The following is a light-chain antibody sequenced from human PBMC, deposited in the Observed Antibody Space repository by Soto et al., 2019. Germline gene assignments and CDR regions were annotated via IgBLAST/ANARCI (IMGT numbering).Light chain of an antibody. CDR2: KEY. CDR3: QQYHIYSGT. CDR1: QTIDSW. J-gene: IGKJ1*01. Sequence: DIQMTQSPSTLSESVGDRVTITCRASQTIDSWLAWYQQRPGNPPNLLIYKEYTLASGVPSRFSGSRSGTEFTLTINSLQPDDFATYYCQQYHIYSGTFGQGTKVDIK. V-gene: IGKV1-5*03.